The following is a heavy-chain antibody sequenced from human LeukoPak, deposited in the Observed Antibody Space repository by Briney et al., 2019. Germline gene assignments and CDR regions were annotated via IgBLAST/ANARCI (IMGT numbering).Heavy chain of an antibody. V-gene: IGHV1-2*02. CDR3: ARERAGFGESSFDY. Sequence: GASVKVSCKASGYTFTGYYMHWVRQAPGQGLEWMGWINPNSGGTNYAQKFQGRVTMTRDTSISTAYMELSRLRSDDTAVYYCARERAGFGESSFDYWGQGTLVTVSS. J-gene: IGHJ4*02. CDR1: GYTFTGYY. D-gene: IGHD3-10*01. CDR2: INPNSGGT.